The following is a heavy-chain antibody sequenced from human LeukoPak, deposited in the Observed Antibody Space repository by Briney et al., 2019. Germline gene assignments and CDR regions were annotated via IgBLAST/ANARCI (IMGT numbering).Heavy chain of an antibody. D-gene: IGHD1-7*01. CDR3: ARARGTGTTTYFDY. J-gene: IGHJ4*02. V-gene: IGHV4-38-2*02. CDR1: GYSISSGYY. Sequence: PSETLSLTCTASGYSISSGYYWGWIRQPPGKGLEGIGSIYHSGSTYYNPSLKSRVTISVDTSKNQFSLKLSSVTAADTAVYYCARARGTGTTTYFDYWGQGTLVTVSS. CDR2: IYHSGST.